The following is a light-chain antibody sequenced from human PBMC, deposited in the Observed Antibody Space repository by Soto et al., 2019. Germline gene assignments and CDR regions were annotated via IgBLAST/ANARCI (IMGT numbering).Light chain of an antibody. CDR2: GAS. Sequence: EIVLTQSPGTLSLSPGERATLSCRASQSISSSYLAWYQQKPGQAPRLLIYGASRRATGIPDRFSGSGSGTDFTLTSSRLEPEDFAVYYCQQYGSSPLFGQGTKLEIK. CDR3: QQYGSSPL. V-gene: IGKV3-20*01. J-gene: IGKJ2*01. CDR1: QSISSSY.